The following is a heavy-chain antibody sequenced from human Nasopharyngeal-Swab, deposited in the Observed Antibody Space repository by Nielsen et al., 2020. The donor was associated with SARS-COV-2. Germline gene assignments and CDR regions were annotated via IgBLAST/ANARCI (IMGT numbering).Heavy chain of an antibody. CDR2: IYYSRST. CDR3: ARATMIVVVIGAFDI. V-gene: IGHV4-31*02. J-gene: IGHJ3*02. D-gene: IGHD3-22*01. Sequence: RQAPGKGLEWIGYIYYSRSTYYNPSLKSRVTISVDTSKNQFSLKLSSVTAADTAAYYCARATMIVVVIGAFDIWGQGTMVTVSS.